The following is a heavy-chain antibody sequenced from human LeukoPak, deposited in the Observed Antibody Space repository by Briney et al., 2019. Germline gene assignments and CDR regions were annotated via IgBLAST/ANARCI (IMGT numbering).Heavy chain of an antibody. J-gene: IGHJ4*02. V-gene: IGHV1-8*01. CDR2: MNPSSGNT. CDR1: GHTFTNDE. Sequence: ASVKVSCKASGHTFTNDEIHWVRQATGQGLEWMGWMNPSSGNTGYAQKFQGRLTMTRNTSIGTAYMDLSSLRSEDTAVYYCARDEDSSGYYWFWGQGTLVTVSS. D-gene: IGHD3-22*01. CDR3: ARDEDSSGYYWF.